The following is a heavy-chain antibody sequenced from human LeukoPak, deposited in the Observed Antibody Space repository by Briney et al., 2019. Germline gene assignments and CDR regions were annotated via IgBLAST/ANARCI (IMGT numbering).Heavy chain of an antibody. J-gene: IGHJ4*02. CDR3: AKAGIGYYDILTGLYYFDY. CDR1: GFTFSSYG. CDR2: ISYDGSNK. V-gene: IGHV3-30*18. Sequence: GGSLRLSCAASGFTFSSYGMHWVRQAPGKGLEWVAVISYDGSNKYYADSVKGRFTISRDNSMNTLYLQMNSLRAEDTAVYYCAKAGIGYYDILTGLYYFDYWGQGTLVTVSS. D-gene: IGHD3-9*01.